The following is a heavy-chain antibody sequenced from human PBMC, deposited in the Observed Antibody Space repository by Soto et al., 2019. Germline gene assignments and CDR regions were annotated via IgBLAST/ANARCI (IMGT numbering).Heavy chain of an antibody. J-gene: IGHJ3*02. CDR1: GGSISSSNW. Sequence: SETLSLTCALSGGSISSSNWWSWVRQPPGKGLEWIGEIYHSGSTNYNPSLKSRVTISVDKSKNQFSLKLSSVTAADTAVYYCAREKYDYVWGSYRYGAFDIWGQGTMVTVSS. CDR3: AREKYDYVWGSYRYGAFDI. D-gene: IGHD3-16*02. CDR2: IYHSGST. V-gene: IGHV4-4*02.